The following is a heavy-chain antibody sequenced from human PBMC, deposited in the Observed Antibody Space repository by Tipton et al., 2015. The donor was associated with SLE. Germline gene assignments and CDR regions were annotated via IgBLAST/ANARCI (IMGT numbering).Heavy chain of an antibody. CDR2: INHSGST. Sequence: TLSITCAVYGGSFSGYYWSWIRQPPGKGLEWIGEINHSGSTNYNPSLKSRVTISVDTSKNQFSLKLSSVTAADTAVYYCARLTIDAAFDIWGQGTMVTVSS. CDR3: ARLTIDAAFDI. CDR1: GGSFSGYY. J-gene: IGHJ3*02. D-gene: IGHD4/OR15-4a*01. V-gene: IGHV4-34*01.